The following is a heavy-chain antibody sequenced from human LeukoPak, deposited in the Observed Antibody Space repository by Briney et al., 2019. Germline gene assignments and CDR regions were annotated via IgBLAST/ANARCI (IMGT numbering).Heavy chain of an antibody. D-gene: IGHD6-19*01. V-gene: IGHV4-59*01. CDR1: GHSISNYY. Sequence: SETLSLTCTVSGHSISNYYWSWIRQPPGKGLEWIGHIYYSGSTNYNPSLKSRVTISVDTSKNQFSLRLSSVTAADTAVYYCARGTAVAGTWGQGTLVTVSS. CDR2: IYYSGST. J-gene: IGHJ5*02. CDR3: ARGTAVAGT.